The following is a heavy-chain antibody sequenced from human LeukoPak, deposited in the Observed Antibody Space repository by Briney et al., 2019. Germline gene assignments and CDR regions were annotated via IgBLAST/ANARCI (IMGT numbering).Heavy chain of an antibody. J-gene: IGHJ6*02. CDR1: RYTFTSYG. CDR2: ISAYNGNT. V-gene: IGHV1-18*01. CDR3: ARVLKGYCSSTSCSYYYYYGMDV. Sequence: ASVKVSCKASRYTFTSYGISWVRQAPGQELEWMGWISAYNGNTNYAQKLQGRVTMNTDTSTSTAYMELRSLRSDDTAVYYCARVLKGYCSSTSCSYYYYYGMDVWGQGTTVTVSS. D-gene: IGHD2-2*01.